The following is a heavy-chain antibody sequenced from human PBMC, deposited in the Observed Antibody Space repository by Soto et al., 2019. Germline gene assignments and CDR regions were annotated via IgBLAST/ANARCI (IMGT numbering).Heavy chain of an antibody. V-gene: IGHV5-51*01. D-gene: IGHD3-10*01. CDR3: AGGGVRGVITRTRDYYGMDV. CDR1: GYSFTSYW. Sequence: GESLKISCKGSGYSFTSYWIGWVRQMPGKGLEWMGIIYPGDSDIRYSPSFQRQVTISADKSISTAYLQWSSLKASDTAMYYCAGGGVRGVITRTRDYYGMDVWGQGTTVTVSS. J-gene: IGHJ6*02. CDR2: IYPGDSDI.